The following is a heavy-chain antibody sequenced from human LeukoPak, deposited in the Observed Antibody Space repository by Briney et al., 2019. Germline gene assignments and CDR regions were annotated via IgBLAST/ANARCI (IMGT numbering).Heavy chain of an antibody. V-gene: IGHV4-39*07. CDR1: GGSISSSTYY. D-gene: IGHD3-9*01. Sequence: SETLSLTCTVSGGSISSSTYYWGWIRQPPGKGLEWIGTIFYSGSTYYNPSLKSRVTISVVTSKNQFSLKLSSVTAADTAVYYCARDNRYFDPGVYYYNGMDVWGQGTTVTVSS. J-gene: IGHJ6*02. CDR3: ARDNRYFDPGVYYYNGMDV. CDR2: IFYSGST.